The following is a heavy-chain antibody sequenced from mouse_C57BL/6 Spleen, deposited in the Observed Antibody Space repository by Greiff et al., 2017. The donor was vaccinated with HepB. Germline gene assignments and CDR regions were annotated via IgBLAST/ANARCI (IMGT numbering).Heavy chain of an antibody. V-gene: IGHV1-52*01. CDR3: ARWGGPYAMDY. CDR1: GYTFTSYW. Sequence: QVQLQQPGAKLVRPGSSVKLSCKASGYTFTSYWMHWVKQRPIQGLEWIGNIDPSDSETHYNQKFKDKATLTVDKSSSTAYMQLSSLTSEDSAVYYCARWGGPYAMDYWGQGTSVTVSS. J-gene: IGHJ4*01. CDR2: IDPSDSET. D-gene: IGHD3-3*01.